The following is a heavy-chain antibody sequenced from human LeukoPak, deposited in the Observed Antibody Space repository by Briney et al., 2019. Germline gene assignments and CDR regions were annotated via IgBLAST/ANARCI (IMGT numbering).Heavy chain of an antibody. J-gene: IGHJ4*02. CDR3: ARDFGLKYYYDSSGFDY. CDR1: GFTFSSYW. Sequence: GGSLRLSCAASGFTFSSYWMSWVRQAPGKGLEWVANIKQDGSEKYYVDSVKGRFTISRDNVKNSLYLQMNSLRAEDTAVYYCARDFGLKYYYDSSGFDYWGQGTLVTVSS. CDR2: IKQDGSEK. D-gene: IGHD3-22*01. V-gene: IGHV3-7*01.